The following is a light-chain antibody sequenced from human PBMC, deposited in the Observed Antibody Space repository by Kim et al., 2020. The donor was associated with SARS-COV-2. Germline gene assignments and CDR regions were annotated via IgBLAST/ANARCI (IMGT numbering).Light chain of an antibody. V-gene: IGKV3-15*01. CDR1: QSVSSN. CDR3: QQNNNWPRT. J-gene: IGKJ1*01. CDR2: GAS. Sequence: ASPGKRATLSCRARQSVSSNLSWYQQQPGQAPRLLICGASTRASGIPARFSGSGSGAEFTITSSSLQSEDFAVYYCQQNNNWPRTFGQGTKVEIK.